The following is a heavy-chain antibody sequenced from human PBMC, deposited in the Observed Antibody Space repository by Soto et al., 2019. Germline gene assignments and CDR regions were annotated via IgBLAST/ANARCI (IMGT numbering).Heavy chain of an antibody. D-gene: IGHD1-26*01. J-gene: IGHJ4*02. CDR2: ISAYNGNT. CDR3: ARDAAVGLFDY. CDR1: GYTFTSYV. Sequence: ASGKSSCRSSGYTFTSYVISWVRQAPGQGLEWMGWISAYNGNTNYAQKLQGRVSMTAATSTSTAYMELRSLGSDDTAVYYCARDAAVGLFDYWGQGTLVTVSS. V-gene: IGHV1-18*01.